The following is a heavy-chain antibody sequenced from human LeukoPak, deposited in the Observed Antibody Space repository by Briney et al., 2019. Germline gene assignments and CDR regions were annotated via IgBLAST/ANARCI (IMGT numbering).Heavy chain of an antibody. D-gene: IGHD6-19*01. V-gene: IGHV4-39*01. CDR3: ARHQAWSGWYPGS. Sequence: PSETLSLTCTVSGGSISNSDYFWGWIRQPPGKGLEWIANIYYGGSNNYNPSLKSRITISVDTSRNQYSLKLNSLTAADTAVYFCARHQAWSGWYPGSWGQGSLVTVSS. CDR1: GGSISNSDYF. CDR2: IYYGGSN. J-gene: IGHJ4*02.